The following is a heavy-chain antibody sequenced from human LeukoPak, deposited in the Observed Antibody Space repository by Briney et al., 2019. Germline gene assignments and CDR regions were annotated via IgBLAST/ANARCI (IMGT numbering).Heavy chain of an antibody. J-gene: IGHJ4*02. D-gene: IGHD3-22*01. CDR3: AKDNSDYYDSSGYYVN. CDR2: IKQDGSEK. Sequence: GGSLRLSCAASGFSFSGHWMNWVRQAPGKGLEWVANIKQDGSEKFYVDSVKGRFTISRDNAKNSLYLQMNSLRAEDTALYYCAKDNSDYYDSSGYYVNWGQGTLVTVSS. CDR1: GFSFSGHW. V-gene: IGHV3-7*03.